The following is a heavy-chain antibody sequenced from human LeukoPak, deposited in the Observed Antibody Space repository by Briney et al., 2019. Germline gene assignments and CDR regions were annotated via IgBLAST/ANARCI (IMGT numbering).Heavy chain of an antibody. CDR1: GFTFSSYW. CDR2: INSDGSST. V-gene: IGHV3-74*01. J-gene: IGHJ4*02. D-gene: IGHD5-18*01. CDR3: ARDRGYGYLFDY. Sequence: PGGSLRLSCAASGFTFSSYWMHWVRQAPVKGLVWVSRINSDGSSTSYADSVKGRFTISRDNAKNTLYLQMNSLRAEDTAVYYCARDRGYGYLFDYWGQGTLVTVSS.